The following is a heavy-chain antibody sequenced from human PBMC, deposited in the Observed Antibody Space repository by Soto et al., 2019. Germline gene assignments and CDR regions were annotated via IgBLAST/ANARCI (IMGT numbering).Heavy chain of an antibody. CDR2: VYNSGST. Sequence: SETLSLTCTVSGGSISSNYWTWIRQPPGKGLEWIGYVYNSGSTNYNPSLKSRVTISEDTSKSQFSLKVNSMTAADTAVYYCARYRREAVAGYTLDNWGEGILVTVSS. D-gene: IGHD6-13*01. CDR1: GGSISSNY. J-gene: IGHJ4*02. CDR3: ARYRREAVAGYTLDN. V-gene: IGHV4-59*01.